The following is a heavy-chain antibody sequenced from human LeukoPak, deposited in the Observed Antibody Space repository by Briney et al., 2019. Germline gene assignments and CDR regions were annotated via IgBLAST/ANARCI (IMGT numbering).Heavy chain of an antibody. CDR1: GFTFSSYG. CDR3: AKDRYSYAFEYSDS. CDR2: ISNDGSKK. J-gene: IGHJ4*02. Sequence: PGGSLRLSRAASGFTFSSYGMHWVRQAPGKGLDWVAVISNDGSKKYYADSVKGRFTISRDNSKNTLSLQVSSLRTEDTAVYYCAKDRYSYAFEYSDSWGQGTLVTVSS. D-gene: IGHD5-18*01. V-gene: IGHV3-30*18.